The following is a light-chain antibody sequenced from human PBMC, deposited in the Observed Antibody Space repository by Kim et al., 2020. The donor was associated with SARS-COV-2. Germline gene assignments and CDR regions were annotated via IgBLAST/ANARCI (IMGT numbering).Light chain of an antibody. CDR3: QTWGPGIRV. CDR2: LNSDGNY. Sequence: PVHLTCTLSRGHSCSTSAWHEQQPAKGPRYLMKLNSDGNYFKGDGIPDRFSGSSSGAERYLSISSLQSEDEADYYCQTWGPGIRVFGGGTKLAVL. CDR1: RGHSCST. V-gene: IGLV4-69*01. J-gene: IGLJ3*02.